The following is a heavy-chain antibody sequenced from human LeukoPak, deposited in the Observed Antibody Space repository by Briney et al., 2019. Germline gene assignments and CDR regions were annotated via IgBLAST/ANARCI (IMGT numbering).Heavy chain of an antibody. CDR2: FDPEDGET. Sequence: ASVKVSCKVSGYTLTELSMHWVRQAPGKGLEWMGGFDPEDGETIYAQKFQGRVTMTEDTSTGTAYMELSSLRSEDTAVYYCATDLCSSTSISLLLRYFDWLCLWGQGTLVTVSS. CDR3: ATDLCSSTSISLLLRYFDWLCL. J-gene: IGHJ4*02. V-gene: IGHV1-24*01. CDR1: GYTLTELS. D-gene: IGHD3-9*01.